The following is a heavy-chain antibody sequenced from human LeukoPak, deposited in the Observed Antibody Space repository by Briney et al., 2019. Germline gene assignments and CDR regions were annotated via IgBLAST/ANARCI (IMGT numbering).Heavy chain of an antibody. CDR3: ARVRWGGLYYFDY. D-gene: IGHD3-16*01. CDR2: ISGSSSYR. CDR1: GFTFSSHW. V-gene: IGHV3-21*01. Sequence: GGSLRLSCAASGFTFSSHWMSWVRQAPGKGLEWVSGISGSSSYRYYADSVKGRFTISRDNAKNTLYLQMNSLRAEDTAVYYCARVRWGGLYYFDYWGQGTLVTVSS. J-gene: IGHJ4*02.